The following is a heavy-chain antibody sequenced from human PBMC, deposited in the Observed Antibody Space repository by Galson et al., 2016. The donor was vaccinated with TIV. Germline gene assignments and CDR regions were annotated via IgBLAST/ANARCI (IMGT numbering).Heavy chain of an antibody. CDR3: ARVRFGELSGYYYYMDV. CDR1: GDTFASYA. CDR2: IIPILGSS. Sequence: SVKVPCKASGDTFASYAFSWVRQAPGQGLEVMGRIIPILGSSDYAQRFQGRVTITADASTSTAYMELRSLRSEDTAMYYCARVRFGELSGYYYYMDVWGKGTTVTVSS. D-gene: IGHD3-10*01. J-gene: IGHJ6*03. V-gene: IGHV1-69*13.